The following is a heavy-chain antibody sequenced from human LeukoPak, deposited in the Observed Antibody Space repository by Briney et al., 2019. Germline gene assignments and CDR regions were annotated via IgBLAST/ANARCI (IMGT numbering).Heavy chain of an antibody. J-gene: IGHJ5*02. CDR1: GYTFTGYY. CDR2: INPNSGGT. CDR3: ARYPFPSWYLWFDP. Sequence: ASVKVSCKASGYTFTGYYMHWVRQAPGQGLEWMGWINPNSGGTNYAQKFQGRVTMTRDTSISTAYMELSRLRSDDTAVYYCARYPFPSWYLWFDPWGQGTLVTVSS. D-gene: IGHD6-13*01. V-gene: IGHV1-2*02.